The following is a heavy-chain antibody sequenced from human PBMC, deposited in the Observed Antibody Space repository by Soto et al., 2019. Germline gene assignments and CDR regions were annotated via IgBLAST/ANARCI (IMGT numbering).Heavy chain of an antibody. CDR2: ISYDGSNK. CDR1: GFTFSSYG. D-gene: IGHD6-25*01. J-gene: IGHJ4*02. Sequence: QVQLVESGGGVVQPGRSLRLSCAASGFTFSSYGMHWVRQAPGKGLEWVAVISYDGSNKYYADSVKGRFTISRDNYKNTLYLQMNSMRAEDTTVYYCAKDQSSGWLLDYWGQGTLVTVSS. CDR3: AKDQSSGWLLDY. V-gene: IGHV3-30*18.